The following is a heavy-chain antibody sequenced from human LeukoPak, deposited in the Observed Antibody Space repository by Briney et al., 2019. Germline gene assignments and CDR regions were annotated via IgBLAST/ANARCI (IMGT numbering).Heavy chain of an antibody. CDR1: GFTFSRYG. V-gene: IGHV3-48*01. CDR2: ISSSSSTT. Sequence: GGSLRLSCATSGFTFSRYGMNWVRQAPGKGLEWVSYISSSSSTTYYTDSVKGRFTISRDNAKNSQYLQMNSLRAEDTAVYYCARDSERWEPDYDSSGYYYWGQGTLVTVSS. D-gene: IGHD3-22*01. CDR3: ARDSERWEPDYDSSGYYY. J-gene: IGHJ4*02.